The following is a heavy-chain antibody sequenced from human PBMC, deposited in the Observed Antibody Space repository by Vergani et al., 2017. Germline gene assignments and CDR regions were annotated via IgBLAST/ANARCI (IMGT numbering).Heavy chain of an antibody. J-gene: IGHJ4*02. Sequence: QVQLQESGPGLVKPPGTLSLTCAVSGDSISSNNCWTWVRQPPGKGLEWIGEICHTEDTKYSPSLKSRVTVSVDESRNVFSLRLSSVTAADTAVYYCATIGYRRWGYYFDYWGQGILVTVSS. D-gene: IGHD2-2*02. CDR3: ATIGYRRWGYYFDY. CDR2: ICHTEDT. CDR1: GDSISSNNC. V-gene: IGHV4-4*03.